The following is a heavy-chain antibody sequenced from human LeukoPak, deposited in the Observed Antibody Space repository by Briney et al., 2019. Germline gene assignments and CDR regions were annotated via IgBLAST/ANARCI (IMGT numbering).Heavy chain of an antibody. CDR2: INPNSGGT. V-gene: IGHV1-2*02. CDR1: GYTFTGYY. CDR3: ARDKLAYCGGDCYSDY. J-gene: IGHJ4*02. Sequence: ASVKVSCKASGYTFTGYYMHWVRQAPGQGLEWMGWINPNSGGTNYAQKFQGRVTMTRDTSTSTAYMELRSLRSDDTAVYYCARDKLAYCGGDCYSDYWGQGTLVTVSS. D-gene: IGHD2-21*02.